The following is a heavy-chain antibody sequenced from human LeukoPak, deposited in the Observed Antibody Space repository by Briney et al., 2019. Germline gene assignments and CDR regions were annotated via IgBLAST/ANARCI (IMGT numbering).Heavy chain of an antibody. Sequence: SVNVSCKASGGTFSSYAISWVRQAPGQGLEWMGGIIPIFGTANYAQKFQGRVTITADESTSTAYMELSSLRSEDTAVYYCARGNVEAVAFIFDYWGQGTLVTVSS. CDR2: IIPIFGTA. J-gene: IGHJ4*02. CDR3: ARGNVEAVAFIFDY. D-gene: IGHD6-19*01. V-gene: IGHV1-69*13. CDR1: GGTFSSYA.